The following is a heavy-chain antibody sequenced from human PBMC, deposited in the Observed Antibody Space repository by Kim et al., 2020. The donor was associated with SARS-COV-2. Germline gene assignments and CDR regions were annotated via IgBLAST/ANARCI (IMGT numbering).Heavy chain of an antibody. D-gene: IGHD6-19*01. V-gene: IGHV1-2*02. J-gene: IGHJ4*02. CDR3: ARWSKVAGPWEGDY. Sequence: AQKFQGRVTMTRDTSISTAYMELSRLRSDDTAVYYCARWSKVAGPWEGDYWGQGTLVTVSS.